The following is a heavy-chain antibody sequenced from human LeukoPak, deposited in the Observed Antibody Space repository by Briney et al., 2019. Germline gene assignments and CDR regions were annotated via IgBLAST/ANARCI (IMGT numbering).Heavy chain of an antibody. J-gene: IGHJ4*02. CDR1: GRSFSGYY. CDR2: INHSGST. CDR3: ARGLQG. Sequence: SETLSLTCAVYGRSFSGYYWSWIRQPPGKGLEWIGEINHSGSTNYNPSLKSRVTISVDTSKNQFSLKLSSVTAADTAVYYCARGLQGWGQGTLVTVSS. V-gene: IGHV4-34*01.